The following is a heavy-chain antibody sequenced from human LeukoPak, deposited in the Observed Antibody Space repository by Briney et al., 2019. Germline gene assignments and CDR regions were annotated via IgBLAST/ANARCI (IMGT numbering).Heavy chain of an antibody. CDR1: GFTFSSYG. Sequence: GGSLRLSCAASGFTFSSYGMHWVRQAPGKGLEWVAVIWYDGSNKYYADSVKGRFTISRDNSKDTLYLQMNSRRAEDTAVYYCARARAHDYYYGMDVWGQGTTVTVSS. CDR3: ARARAHDYYYGMDV. V-gene: IGHV3-33*01. J-gene: IGHJ6*02. CDR2: IWYDGSNK.